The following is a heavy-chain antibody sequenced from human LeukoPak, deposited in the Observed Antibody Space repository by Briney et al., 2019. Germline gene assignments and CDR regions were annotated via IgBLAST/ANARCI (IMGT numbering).Heavy chain of an antibody. CDR2: IRYDGSNK. Sequence: GGSLRLSCAASGFTFSSYGMHWVRQAPGKGLEWVAFIRYDGSNKYYADSVKGRFTISRDNSKNTLYLQMNSLRAEDTAVYYCARGNGSGSYMGYWGQGTLVTVSS. D-gene: IGHD3-10*01. CDR1: GFTFSSYG. J-gene: IGHJ4*02. V-gene: IGHV3-30*02. CDR3: ARGNGSGSYMGY.